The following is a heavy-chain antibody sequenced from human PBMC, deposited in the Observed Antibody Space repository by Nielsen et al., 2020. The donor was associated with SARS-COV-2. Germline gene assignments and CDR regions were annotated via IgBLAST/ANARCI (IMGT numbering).Heavy chain of an antibody. CDR2: IIPIFGTA. D-gene: IGHD3-22*01. Sequence: SVKVSCKASGGTFSSYAISWVRQAPGQGLEWMGGIIPIFGTANYAQKFQGRVTITADKSTSTAHMELSSLRSEDTAVYYCARIYDSSGYSYYYYGMDVWGQGTTVTVSS. V-gene: IGHV1-69*06. J-gene: IGHJ6*02. CDR3: ARIYDSSGYSYYYYGMDV. CDR1: GGTFSSYA.